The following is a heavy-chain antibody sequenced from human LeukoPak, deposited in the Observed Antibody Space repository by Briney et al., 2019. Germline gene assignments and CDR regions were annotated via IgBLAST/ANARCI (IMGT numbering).Heavy chain of an antibody. D-gene: IGHD6-19*01. V-gene: IGHV3-48*03. J-gene: IGHJ3*02. CDR3: ARDPIAVSRGAFDI. Sequence: PGGSLRLSRAASGFTFSSYEMNWVRQAPGKGLEWVSYISSSGSTIYYADSVKGRFTISRDNAKNSLYLQMNSLRAEDTAVYYCARDPIAVSRGAFDIWGQGTMVTVSS. CDR1: GFTFSSYE. CDR2: ISSSGSTI.